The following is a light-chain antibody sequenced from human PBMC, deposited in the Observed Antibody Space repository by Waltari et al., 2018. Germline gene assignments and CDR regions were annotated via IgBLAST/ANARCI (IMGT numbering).Light chain of an antibody. CDR1: QGISSW. CDR2: KAS. V-gene: IGKV1-5*03. Sequence: DIQMTQSPSTLSTSVGDRVTITCRASQGISSWLAWYQQKPGKAPKLLIYKASSLKSGVPSRFSGSGSGTEFTLTISSLQPDDFATYYCQQYNSYPSFGQGTKVEIK. CDR3: QQYNSYPS. J-gene: IGKJ1*01.